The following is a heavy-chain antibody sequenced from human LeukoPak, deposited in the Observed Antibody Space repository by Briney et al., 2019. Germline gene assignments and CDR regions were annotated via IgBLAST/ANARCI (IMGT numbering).Heavy chain of an antibody. V-gene: IGHV1-3*01. CDR1: GYTFTSYA. CDR2: INAANGDT. J-gene: IGHJ6*02. CDR3: ARVVTRLREGDYYYDLDV. Sequence: GASVKVSCKASGYTFTSYAMHWVRQAPGQRLEWMGWINAANGDTEYSQKFQGRVTIIRDTSASTAYMELSSLRSEDTAVYYCARVVTRLREGDYYYDLDVWGQGTTVTVSS. D-gene: IGHD6-6*01.